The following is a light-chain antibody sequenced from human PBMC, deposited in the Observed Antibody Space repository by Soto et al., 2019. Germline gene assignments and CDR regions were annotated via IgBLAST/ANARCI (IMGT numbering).Light chain of an antibody. CDR2: NAS. CDR1: ESVSST. Sequence: ETVMTQSPATLSLSPGERATLSCRASESVSSTLAWYQHKPGLPPRLLIYNASTRATGIPARFSGSGSGTDFALTISSIEPEYFAVSFCQRQADQPRARTFGGGTKVDI. CDR3: QRQADQPRART. V-gene: IGKV3-11*01. J-gene: IGKJ4*02.